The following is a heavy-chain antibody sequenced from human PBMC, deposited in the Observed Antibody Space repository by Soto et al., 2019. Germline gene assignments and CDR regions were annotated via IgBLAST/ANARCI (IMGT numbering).Heavy chain of an antibody. CDR2: VSWNSGSI. Sequence: PGGSLRLSCAASGFIFDNHAMNWVRQAPGKGLEWVAGVSWNSGSIDYADSVKGRFTISRDNAKNTPYLQMNSLRAEDTAVYYCTRDPYGGSRYYFDSWGQGTLVTVSS. D-gene: IGHD1-26*01. J-gene: IGHJ4*02. CDR3: TRDPYGGSRYYFDS. CDR1: GFIFDNHA. V-gene: IGHV3-9*01.